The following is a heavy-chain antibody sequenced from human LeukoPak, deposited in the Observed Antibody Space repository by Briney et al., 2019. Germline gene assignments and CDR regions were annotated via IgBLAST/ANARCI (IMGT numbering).Heavy chain of an antibody. CDR1: GFTFSSYA. J-gene: IGHJ4*02. CDR2: ISGSGGST. V-gene: IGHV3-23*01. Sequence: GGSLRLSCAASGFTFSSYAMSWVRQAPGKGLEWVSAISGSGGSTYYAASVKGRFTISRDNSKNTLYLQMNSLRAEDTAVYYCAKLNFYDILTGYFDYWGQGTLVTVSS. CDR3: AKLNFYDILTGYFDY. D-gene: IGHD3-9*01.